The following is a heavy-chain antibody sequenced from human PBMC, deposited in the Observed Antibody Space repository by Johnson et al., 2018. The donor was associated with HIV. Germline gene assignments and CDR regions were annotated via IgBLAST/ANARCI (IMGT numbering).Heavy chain of an antibody. D-gene: IGHD6-6*01. J-gene: IGHJ3*02. CDR3: ARAWYSSSAFDI. CDR1: GFTFSSFD. CDR2: ISYDGSNK. V-gene: IGHV3-30-3*01. Sequence: QEQLVQSGGGVVQPGRSLRLSCAASGFTFSSFDMHWVRQAPGKGLEWVALISYDGSNKYYADSVKGRFTISRDNAKKSLYLQMNSLRAEDTALYYCARAWYSSSAFDIWGQGTMVTVSS.